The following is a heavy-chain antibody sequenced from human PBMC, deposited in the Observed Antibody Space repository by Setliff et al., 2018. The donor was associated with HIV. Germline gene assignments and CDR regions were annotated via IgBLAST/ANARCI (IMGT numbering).Heavy chain of an antibody. CDR2: IYTSGST. Sequence: SETLSLTCTVSGGSISSGSYYWNWIRQPAGKGLEWIGRIYTSGSTNYNPSLKSRVTISVDTSKNQFSLKLSSVTAADTAVYYCAREDYYDYGMDVWGQGTTVTVSS. CDR3: AREDYYDYGMDV. J-gene: IGHJ6*02. V-gene: IGHV4-61*02. CDR1: GGSISSGSYY.